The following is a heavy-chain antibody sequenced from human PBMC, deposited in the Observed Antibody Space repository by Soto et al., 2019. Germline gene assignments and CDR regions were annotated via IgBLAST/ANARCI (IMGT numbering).Heavy chain of an antibody. CDR1: GGSIISYY. J-gene: IGHJ4*02. V-gene: IGHV4-59*01. CDR3: ARAYDFWSGFDY. D-gene: IGHD3-3*01. Sequence: SETLSLTCTVSGGSIISYYCIFIRHPPGKGLEWIVYIYYSGSTNYNPSLKSRVTISVDTSKNQFSLKLSSVTAADTAVYYCARAYDFWSGFDYWGQGTQVTVSS. CDR2: IYYSGST.